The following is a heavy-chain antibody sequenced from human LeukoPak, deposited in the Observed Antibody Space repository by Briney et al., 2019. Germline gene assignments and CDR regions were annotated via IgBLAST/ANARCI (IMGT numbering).Heavy chain of an antibody. D-gene: IGHD2-15*01. V-gene: IGHV4-34*01. CDR3: ARGRSPIDCSGGSCYSACAFDI. J-gene: IGHJ3*02. CDR2: INHSGST. Sequence: SETLSLTCAVYGGSFSGYYWSWIRRPPGKGLEWIGEINHSGSTNYNPSLKSRVTISVDTSKNQFSLKLSSVTAADTAVYYCARGRSPIDCSGGSCYSACAFDIWGQGTMVTVSS. CDR1: GGSFSGYY.